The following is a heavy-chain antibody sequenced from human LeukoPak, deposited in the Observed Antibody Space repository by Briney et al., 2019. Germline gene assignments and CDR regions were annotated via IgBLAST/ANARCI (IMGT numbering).Heavy chain of an antibody. V-gene: IGHV3-21*01. Sequence: GGSLRLSCAASGFTFTTYTMNWVRQAPGRALEWVSSITSSGTYIFYADSVKGRFTISRDNAKNSLYLQMNSLGPEDTAVYYCARDPYSGNYGNYYYYYMDVWGKGTTVTISS. D-gene: IGHD1-26*01. CDR1: GFTFTTYT. J-gene: IGHJ6*03. CDR2: ITSSGTYI. CDR3: ARDPYSGNYGNYYYYYMDV.